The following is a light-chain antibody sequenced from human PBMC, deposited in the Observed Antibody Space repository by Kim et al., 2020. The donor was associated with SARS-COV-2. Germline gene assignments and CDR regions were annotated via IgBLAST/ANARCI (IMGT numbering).Light chain of an antibody. CDR1: QSVSSW. J-gene: IGKJ1*01. CDR3: QQYDHYTS. Sequence: SASVGDRVTITCRASQSVSSWLAWYQQKPRKAPKLLIYKASSLETGVPSRFSGSGSGTEFTLTISSLQPDDVATYYCQQYDHYTSFGQGTKVEIK. V-gene: IGKV1-5*03. CDR2: KAS.